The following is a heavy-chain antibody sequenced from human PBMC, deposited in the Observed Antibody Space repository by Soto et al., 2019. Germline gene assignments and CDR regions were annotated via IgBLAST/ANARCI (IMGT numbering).Heavy chain of an antibody. Sequence: AGGSLRLSCAASGFTFSSYAMSWVRQAPGKGLEWVSAISGSGGSTYYADSVKGRFTISRDNSKNTLYLQMNSLRAEDTAVYYCAKDRMSLITIFGVVPKQTQTPSESFDYWGQGTLVNVSS. CDR1: GFTFSSYA. CDR2: ISGSGGST. CDR3: AKDRMSLITIFGVVPKQTQTPSESFDY. D-gene: IGHD3-3*01. J-gene: IGHJ4*02. V-gene: IGHV3-23*01.